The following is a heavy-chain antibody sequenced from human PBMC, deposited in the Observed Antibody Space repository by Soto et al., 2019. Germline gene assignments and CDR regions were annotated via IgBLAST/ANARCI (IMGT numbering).Heavy chain of an antibody. D-gene: IGHD1-26*01. CDR3: ARGPNIGTYSVSFFDS. J-gene: IGHJ4*02. CDR2: INPKSGGT. Sequence: QVQLVQSGAEVKKPGASVKVSCKASGYSFTDYHIHWVRQAPGQGLEWLGRINPKSGGTSTAQKFQGWVTMTTDTSISTASMELTRLTSDDTAIYYCARGPNIGTYSVSFFDSWGQGTLVTVSS. CDR1: GYSFTDYH. V-gene: IGHV1-2*04.